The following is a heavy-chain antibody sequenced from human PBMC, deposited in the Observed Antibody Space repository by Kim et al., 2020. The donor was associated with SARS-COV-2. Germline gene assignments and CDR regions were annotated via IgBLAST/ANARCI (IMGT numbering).Heavy chain of an antibody. J-gene: IGHJ5*02. CDR3: ARDRYSGSHNRWFDP. CDR1: GVSISSYY. D-gene: IGHD1-26*01. V-gene: IGHV4-59*01. Sequence: SETLSLTCTVSGVSISSYYWSWIRQPPGKGLEWIGYIYYSGSTNYNPSLRSRVTISVDTSKNQFSLLLSSVTAADTAVYYCARDRYSGSHNRWFDPWGQGNRGTVSS. CDR2: IYYSGST.